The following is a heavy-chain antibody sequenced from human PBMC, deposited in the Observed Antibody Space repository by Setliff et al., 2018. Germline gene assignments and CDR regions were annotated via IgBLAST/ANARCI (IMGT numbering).Heavy chain of an antibody. CDR3: ARDPLTTNRCRAFDI. D-gene: IGHD4-17*01. CDR1: GGSISSSSYY. CDR2: IYYSGST. V-gene: IGHV4-39*07. J-gene: IGHJ3*02. Sequence: KASETLSLTCTVSGGSISSSSYYWGWIRQPPGKGLEWIGSIYYSGSTYYNPSLKSRVTISVDTSKNQFSLKLSSVTAADTAVYYCARDPLTTNRCRAFDIWGQGTMVTVSS.